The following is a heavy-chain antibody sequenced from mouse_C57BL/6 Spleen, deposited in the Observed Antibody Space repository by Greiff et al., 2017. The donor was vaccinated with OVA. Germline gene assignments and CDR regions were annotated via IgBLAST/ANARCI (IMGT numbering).Heavy chain of an antibody. D-gene: IGHD1-1*01. CDR1: GYAFSSSW. Sequence: QVQLQQSGPELVKPGASVKISCKASGYAFSSSWMNWVKQRPGKGLEWIGRIYPGDGDTNYNGKFKGKATLTADKSSSTAYMQLSSLTSEDSAVYFCARGSNGIYGIHWYFDVWGTGTTVTVSS. CDR3: ARGSNGIYGIHWYFDV. J-gene: IGHJ1*03. V-gene: IGHV1-82*01. CDR2: IYPGDGDT.